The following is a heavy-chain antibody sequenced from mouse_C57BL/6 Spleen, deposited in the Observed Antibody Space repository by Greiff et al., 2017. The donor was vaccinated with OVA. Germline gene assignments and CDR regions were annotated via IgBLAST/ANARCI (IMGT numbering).Heavy chain of an antibody. CDR1: GFSFNTYA. CDR2: IRSKSNNYAT. CDR3: VRQDSHFDY. J-gene: IGHJ2*01. V-gene: IGHV10-1*01. D-gene: IGHD2-12*01. Sequence: EVHLVESGGGLVQPKGSLKLSCAASGFSFNTYAMNWVRQAPGKGLEWVARIRSKSNNYATYYADSVKDRFTISRDDSESMLYLQMNNLKTEDTAMYYCVRQDSHFDYWGQGTTLTVSS.